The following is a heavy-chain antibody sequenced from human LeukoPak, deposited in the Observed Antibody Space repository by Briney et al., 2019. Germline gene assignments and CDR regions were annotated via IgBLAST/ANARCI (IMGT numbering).Heavy chain of an antibody. J-gene: IGHJ4*02. CDR3: VSDGVVHQYFDY. D-gene: IGHD3-3*01. Sequence: GGSLRLSCAASGFTFSSYSMNWVRQAPGKGLEWVSSISSSSSYIYYADSVKGRFTISRDNAKNSLYLQMNSLRAEDTAVYYCVSDGVVHQYFDYWGQGTLVTVSS. CDR2: ISSSSSYI. CDR1: GFTFSSYS. V-gene: IGHV3-21*01.